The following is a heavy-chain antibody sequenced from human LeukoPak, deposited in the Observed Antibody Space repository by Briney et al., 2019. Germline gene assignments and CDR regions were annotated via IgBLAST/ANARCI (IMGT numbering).Heavy chain of an antibody. CDR2: INSDGSVT. Sequence: GGSLRLSCAASGFTFSKYWMLWVRQAPGKGLESVSRINSDGSVTTYADSGKGRFTVSRDNADNTMFLQMNSVRDEDTAVYYCATKQWLAPPPDSWGQGTPVTVSS. J-gene: IGHJ4*02. CDR3: ATKQWLAPPPDS. D-gene: IGHD6-19*01. CDR1: GFTFSKYW. V-gene: IGHV3-74*01.